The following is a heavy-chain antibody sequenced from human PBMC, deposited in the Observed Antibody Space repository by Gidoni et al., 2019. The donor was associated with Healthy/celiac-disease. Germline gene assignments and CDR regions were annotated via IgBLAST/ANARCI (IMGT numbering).Heavy chain of an antibody. CDR2: IYHSGST. J-gene: IGHJ3*02. Sequence: QVQLQESGPGLVTPSETLSLTWAVSGYSISSGYYWGWIRQPPGKGLELIGSIYHSGSTYYNPSLKSRVTISVDTSKNQFSLKLSSVTAADTAVYYCARDGGITMIVVAGNAFDIWGQGTMVTVSS. CDR1: GYSISSGYY. D-gene: IGHD3-22*01. CDR3: ARDGGITMIVVAGNAFDI. V-gene: IGHV4-38-2*02.